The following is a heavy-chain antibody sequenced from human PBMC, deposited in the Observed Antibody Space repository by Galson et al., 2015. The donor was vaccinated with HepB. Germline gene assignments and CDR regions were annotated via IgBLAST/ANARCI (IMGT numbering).Heavy chain of an antibody. J-gene: IGHJ2*01. CDR2: ISGYNGHT. V-gene: IGHV1-18*04. Sequence: SVKVSCKASGYIFTSYGISWVRQAPGQGLEWIGWISGYNGHTNYAQKVQDRVTMTTDTSTSTAYMELRSLRSDDTAVYYCAGSLWLRKWYFDLWGRGTLVTVSS. CDR1: GYIFTSYG. D-gene: IGHD5-12*01. CDR3: AGSLWLRKWYFDL.